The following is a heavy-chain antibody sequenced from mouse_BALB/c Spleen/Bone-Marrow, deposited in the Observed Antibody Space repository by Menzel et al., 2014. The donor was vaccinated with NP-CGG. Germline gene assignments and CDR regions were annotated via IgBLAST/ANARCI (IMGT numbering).Heavy chain of an antibody. CDR3: TRSYGSSYEYYFDY. D-gene: IGHD1-1*01. CDR1: GYTFTSYW. Sequence: VKLQESGAELVRPGASVKLSCKASGYTFTSYWINWVKQRPGQGLEGIGNIYPSDSYTNYNQKFKDKATLTVDKSSSTAYMQLSSPTSEDSAVYYCTRSYGSSYEYYFDYWGQGTTLTVSS. J-gene: IGHJ2*01. V-gene: IGHV1-69*02. CDR2: IYPSDSYT.